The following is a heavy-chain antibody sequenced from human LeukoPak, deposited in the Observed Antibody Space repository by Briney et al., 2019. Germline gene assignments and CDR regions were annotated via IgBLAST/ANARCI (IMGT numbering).Heavy chain of an antibody. CDR1: SGSISTSNYY. V-gene: IGHV4-39*07. J-gene: IGHJ5*02. CDR2: IFYSGST. CDR3: ARDLRRGSNSSPWWVDP. Sequence: SETLSLTCTVSSGSISTSNYYWGWVRQPPGKALEWIGNIFYSGSTYYSPSLKSRVTISLDTSRNQFSLKLNSVTAADTAVYYCARDLRRGSNSSPWWVDPWGQGTLVIVSS. D-gene: IGHD4-23*01.